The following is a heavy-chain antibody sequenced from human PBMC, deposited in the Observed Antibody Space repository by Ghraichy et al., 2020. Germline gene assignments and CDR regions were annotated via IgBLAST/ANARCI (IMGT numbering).Heavy chain of an antibody. V-gene: IGHV3-7*01. J-gene: IGHJ4*02. Sequence: ETLSLTCTASGFTLSNYWMGWVRQAPGKGLEWVANIKQDGSEKHYVGSVEGRFTISRDNAKNSAYLQMNSLRAEDTAVYYCARAAYYYDRSDYWGRGTPVTVSS. D-gene: IGHD3-22*01. CDR3: ARAAYYYDRSDY. CDR2: IKQDGSEK. CDR1: GFTLSNYW.